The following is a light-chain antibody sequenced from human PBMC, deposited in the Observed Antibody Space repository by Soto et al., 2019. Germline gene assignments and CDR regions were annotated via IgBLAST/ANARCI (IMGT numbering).Light chain of an antibody. CDR2: GAS. J-gene: IGKJ4*01. Sequence: EIVLTQSPGTLSLSPGERATLSCRASQSVSSSYLAWYQQKPGQTPRLLIYGASSRATGIPDRFNGSGSGTDFTLTISRLGLEDFAVYFCQEYGSSPLTFGGWTKVEIK. V-gene: IGKV3-20*01. CDR3: QEYGSSPLT. CDR1: QSVSSSY.